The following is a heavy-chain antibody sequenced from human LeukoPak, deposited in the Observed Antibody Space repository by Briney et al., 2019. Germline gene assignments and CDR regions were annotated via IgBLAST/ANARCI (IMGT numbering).Heavy chain of an antibody. J-gene: IGHJ4*02. CDR3: ARAGWFGELYGPLDF. CDR2: INHSGST. Sequence: NPSETLSLTCAVYGGSFSGYYWSWIRQPPGKGLEWIGEINHSGSTNYNPSLKSRVTISVDPSKNQFSLKVTSVIAADTAVYYCARAGWFGELYGPLDFWGQGTLVTVSS. V-gene: IGHV4-34*01. CDR1: GGSFSGYY. D-gene: IGHD3-10*01.